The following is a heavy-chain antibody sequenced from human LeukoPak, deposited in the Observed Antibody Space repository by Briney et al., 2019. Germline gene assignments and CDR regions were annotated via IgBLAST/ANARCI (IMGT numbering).Heavy chain of an antibody. J-gene: IGHJ3*02. V-gene: IGHV4-39*01. CDR3: ARRQQLVRDAFDI. D-gene: IGHD6-13*01. CDR2: IYYSGST. CDR1: GGSISSSCYY. Sequence: SETLSLTCTVSGGSISSSCYYWGWIRQPPGKGLEWIGSIYYSGSTYYNPSLKSRVTISVDTSKNQFSLKLSSVTAADTAVYHCARRQQLVRDAFDIWGQGTMVTVSS.